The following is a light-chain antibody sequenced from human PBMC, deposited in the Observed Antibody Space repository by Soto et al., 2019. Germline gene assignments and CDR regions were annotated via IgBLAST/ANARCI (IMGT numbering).Light chain of an antibody. Sequence: QSVLTQPPSASGTPGQRVTISCSGGSSNIGANYVYWYQLLPGTAPKLLIYSTNQRPSGVPDRFSGSKSGTSASLAISGLRSADEGEYYCAAWDNSLSGVFGGGTKLTVL. V-gene: IGLV1-47*02. CDR1: SSNIGANY. J-gene: IGLJ3*02. CDR3: AAWDNSLSGV. CDR2: STN.